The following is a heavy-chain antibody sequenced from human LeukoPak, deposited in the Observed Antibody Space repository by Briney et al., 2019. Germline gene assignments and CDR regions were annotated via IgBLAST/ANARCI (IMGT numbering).Heavy chain of an antibody. V-gene: IGHV2-5*08. CDR2: IYWDDDK. D-gene: IGHD6-13*01. CDR3: AHRRLIAAGGTGGFEY. CDR1: GGSISSYYW. J-gene: IGHJ4*02. Sequence: TLSLTCTVSGGSISSYYWSWIRQPPGKALEWLALIYWDDDKRYSPSLKSRLTITKDTPKNLVVLTMTNMDPVDTATYYCAHRRLIAAGGTGGFEYWGQGTLVTVSS.